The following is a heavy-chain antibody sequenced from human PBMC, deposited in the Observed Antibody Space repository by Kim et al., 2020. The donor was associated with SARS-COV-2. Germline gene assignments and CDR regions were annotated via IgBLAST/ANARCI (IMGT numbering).Heavy chain of an antibody. CDR3: AREHRHHSLDYYGSGSSGPLIDY. Sequence: SETLSLTCTVSGGSISSGGYYWSWIRQHPGKGLEWIGYIYYSGSTYYNSSLKSRVTISVDTSKNQFSLKLSSVTAADTAVYYCAREHRHHSLDYYGSGSSGPLIDYWGQGTLVTVSS. CDR2: IYYSGST. V-gene: IGHV4-31*03. CDR1: GGSISSGGYY. J-gene: IGHJ4*02. D-gene: IGHD3-10*01.